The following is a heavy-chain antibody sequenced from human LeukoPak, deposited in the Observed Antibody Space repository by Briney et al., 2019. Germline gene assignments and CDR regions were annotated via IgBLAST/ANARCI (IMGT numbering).Heavy chain of an antibody. CDR3: ARGEYYYFSGSYYGFDY. CDR1: GGSISSSSYY. J-gene: IGHJ4*02. D-gene: IGHD3-10*01. Sequence: SETLSLTCTVSGGSISSSSYYWGWIRQPPGKGLEWIGSIYYSGSTYYNPSLKSRVTISVDTSKNQFSLKLSSVTAADTAVYYCARGEYYYFSGSYYGFDYWGQGTLVAVSS. V-gene: IGHV4-39*01. CDR2: IYYSGST.